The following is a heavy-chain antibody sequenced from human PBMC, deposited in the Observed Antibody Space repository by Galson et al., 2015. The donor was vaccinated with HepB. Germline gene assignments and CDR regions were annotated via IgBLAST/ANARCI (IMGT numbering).Heavy chain of an antibody. J-gene: IGHJ4*02. CDR3: ARGYSSGWYGSLDY. CDR1: GFTFDDYG. CDR2: INWNGGST. Sequence: SLRLSCAASGFTFDDYGMSWVRQAPGKGLEWDSGINWNGGSTGYADSVKGRFTISRDNARNSLYLQMNSLRAEDTALYYCARGYSSGWYGSLDYWGQGTLVTVSS. V-gene: IGHV3-20*04. D-gene: IGHD6-19*01.